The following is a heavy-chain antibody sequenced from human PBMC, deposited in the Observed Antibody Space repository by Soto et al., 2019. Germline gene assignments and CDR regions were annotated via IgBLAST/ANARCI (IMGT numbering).Heavy chain of an antibody. V-gene: IGHV5-51*01. CDR2: IFPSDSDT. Sequence: GESLKISCRTSGYRITSYWIAWVRQMPGKGLEWMGIIFPSDSDTRYSPSFQGQVTISADRSTSTVFLQWASLKASDTAVYFCARKDKSGYFNWFDPWGQGTLGTVSS. D-gene: IGHD3-22*01. J-gene: IGHJ5*02. CDR1: GYRITSYW. CDR3: ARKDKSGYFNWFDP.